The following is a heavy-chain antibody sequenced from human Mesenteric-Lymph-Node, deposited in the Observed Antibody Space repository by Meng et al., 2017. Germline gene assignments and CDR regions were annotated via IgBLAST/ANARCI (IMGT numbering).Heavy chain of an antibody. CDR1: GFTVSSNY. CDR3: AKATVTPFTDY. Sequence: GESLKISCAASGFTVSSNYMSWVRQAPGKGLEWVSVIYSGGSTYYADSVKGRLTIPRHNSKNTLYLQMNSLGAEDTAVYYCAKATVTPFTDYWGQGTLVTVSS. CDR2: IYSGGST. J-gene: IGHJ4*02. V-gene: IGHV3-53*04. D-gene: IGHD4-17*01.